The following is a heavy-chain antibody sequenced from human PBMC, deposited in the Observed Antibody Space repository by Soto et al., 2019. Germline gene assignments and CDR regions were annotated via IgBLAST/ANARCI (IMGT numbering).Heavy chain of an antibody. CDR2: IYYSGST. V-gene: IGHV4-39*01. D-gene: IGHD1-7*01. J-gene: IGHJ5*02. Sequence: PSETLSLTCTVSGGSISSSSYYWGWIRQPPGKGLEWIGSIYYSGSTYYNPSLKSRVTISVDTSKNQFSLKLSSVTAADTAVYYCARHPPRLELRGWFDPWGQGTLVTVSS. CDR1: GGSISSSSYY. CDR3: ARHPPRLELRGWFDP.